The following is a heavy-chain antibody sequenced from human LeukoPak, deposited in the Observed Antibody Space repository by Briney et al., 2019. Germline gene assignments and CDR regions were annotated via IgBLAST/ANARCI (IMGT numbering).Heavy chain of an antibody. Sequence: NSSETLSLTCTVSGGSISSYYWSWIRQPPGKGLEWIGYIYYSGSTNYNPSLKSRVTISVDTSKNQFSLKLSSVTAADTAVYYCARERGVGAFDIWGQGTMVTVSS. CDR1: GGSISSYY. V-gene: IGHV4-59*01. J-gene: IGHJ3*02. CDR3: ARERGVGAFDI. CDR2: IYYSGST. D-gene: IGHD3-10*01.